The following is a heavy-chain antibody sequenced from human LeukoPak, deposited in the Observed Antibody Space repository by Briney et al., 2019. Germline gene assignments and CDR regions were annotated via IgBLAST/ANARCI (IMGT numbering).Heavy chain of an antibody. CDR2: IYHSGST. Sequence: SETLSLTCTVSGGSISSGYYWGWIRQPPGKGLEWIGSIYHSGSTYYNPSLKSRVTISVDTSKNQFSLKLSSVTAADTAVYYCARGSGWYFDYWGQGTLVTVSS. D-gene: IGHD6-19*01. J-gene: IGHJ4*02. V-gene: IGHV4-38-2*02. CDR1: GGSISSGYY. CDR3: ARGSGWYFDY.